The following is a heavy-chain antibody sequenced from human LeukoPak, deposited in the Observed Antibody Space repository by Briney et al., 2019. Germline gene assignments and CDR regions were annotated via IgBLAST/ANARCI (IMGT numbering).Heavy chain of an antibody. V-gene: IGHV2-5*01. J-gene: IGHJ4*02. CDR3: AHSSSWYGLN. CDR2: IYWNDDK. D-gene: IGHD6-13*01. Sequence: QPXGKALEWLALIYWNDDKRYSPSPKSRLTITKDTSKNQVVLTMTNMDPVDTATYYCAHSSSWYGLNWGQGTLVTVSS.